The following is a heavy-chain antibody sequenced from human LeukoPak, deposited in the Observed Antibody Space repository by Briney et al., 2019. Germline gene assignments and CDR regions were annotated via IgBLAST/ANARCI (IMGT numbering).Heavy chain of an antibody. CDR2: INQDGGQI. CDR1: GFTFSHYW. CDR3: ARNPGSSAGYYYYYMDV. D-gene: IGHD6-6*01. J-gene: IGHJ6*03. Sequence: GGSLRLSCVASGFTFSHYWMSWVRQAPGRGLEWVANINQDGGQIYYVDSVEGRFTISRDNPKNSVYLQMNSLRAEDTAVYYCARNPGSSAGYYYYYMDVWGKGTTVTVSS. V-gene: IGHV3-7*01.